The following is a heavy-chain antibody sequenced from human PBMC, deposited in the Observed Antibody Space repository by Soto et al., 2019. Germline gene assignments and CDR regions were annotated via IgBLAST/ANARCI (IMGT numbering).Heavy chain of an antibody. J-gene: IGHJ4*02. CDR1: GFTFSSYG. Sequence: QVQLVESGGGVVQPGRSLRLSCAASGFTFSSYGMHWVRQAPGKGLEWVAVIWYDGSNKYYADSVRGRFTISRDNSKNTLYLQMNSLRVEDTAVYYCAKGGGSYYRHPRIDHWGQGTLLTVSS. V-gene: IGHV3-33*06. D-gene: IGHD1-26*01. CDR2: IWYDGSNK. CDR3: AKGGGSYYRHPRIDH.